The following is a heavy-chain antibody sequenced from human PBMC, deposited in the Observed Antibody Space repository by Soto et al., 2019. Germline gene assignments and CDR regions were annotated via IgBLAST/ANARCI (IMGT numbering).Heavy chain of an antibody. V-gene: IGHV4-39*02. D-gene: IGHD2-8*01. J-gene: IGHJ4*02. Sequence: SETLSLTCTVSSGSISSTIYSWDWIRQPPGKGLEWIGSIFYSGSTYYNPSLKSRVTISVDTSKNQFSLKLSSVTAADTAVYYCARDNDDFDYWGQGTLVTVSS. CDR3: ARDNDDFDY. CDR1: SGSISSTIYS. CDR2: IFYSGST.